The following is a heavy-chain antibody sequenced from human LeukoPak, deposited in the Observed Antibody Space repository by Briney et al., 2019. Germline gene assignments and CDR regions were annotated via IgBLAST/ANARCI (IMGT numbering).Heavy chain of an antibody. CDR1: GGSISSYY. V-gene: IGHV4-59*01. CDR2: IYYSGST. CDR3: AFSFGDSGGYAFDI. Sequence: KPSETLSLTCTVSGGSISSYYWSWIRQPPGQGLKWIGYIYYSGSTNYNPSLKSRVTISVDTSKNQFSLKLSSVTAADTAVYYCAFSFGDSGGYAFDIWGQGTMVTVSS. D-gene: IGHD4-17*01. J-gene: IGHJ3*02.